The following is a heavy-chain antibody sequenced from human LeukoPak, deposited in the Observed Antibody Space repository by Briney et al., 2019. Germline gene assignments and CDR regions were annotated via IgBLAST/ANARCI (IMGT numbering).Heavy chain of an antibody. Sequence: SETLSLTCTVSGGSISSYYWSWIRQPPGKGLEWIGYIYYSGSTNYNPSLKSRVTISVDTSKNQFSLKLSSVTAADTAVYYCARMGLTPKRGYIAAAGTPLFFDYWGQGTLVTVSS. CDR1: GGSISSYY. CDR3: ARMGLTPKRGYIAAAGTPLFFDY. CDR2: IYYSGST. J-gene: IGHJ4*02. D-gene: IGHD6-13*01. V-gene: IGHV4-59*01.